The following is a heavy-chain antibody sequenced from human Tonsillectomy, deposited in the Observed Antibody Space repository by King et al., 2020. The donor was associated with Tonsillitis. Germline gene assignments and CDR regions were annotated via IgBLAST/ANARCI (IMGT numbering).Heavy chain of an antibody. CDR3: CRRYCSGGSCYGYALDI. V-gene: IGHV3-23*04. CDR2: ISGSGGST. CDR1: GFPFSSYA. D-gene: IGHD2-15*01. Sequence: VQLVESGGGLVQPGGSLRLSCAASGFPFSSYAIIWVRQAPGKGLEGVSIISGSGGSTSYADSVKGRFTISRDNSKNTLYLKMNSLRAKDTAVYYCCRRYCSGGSCYGYALDIWGQGTMVTVSS. J-gene: IGHJ3*02.